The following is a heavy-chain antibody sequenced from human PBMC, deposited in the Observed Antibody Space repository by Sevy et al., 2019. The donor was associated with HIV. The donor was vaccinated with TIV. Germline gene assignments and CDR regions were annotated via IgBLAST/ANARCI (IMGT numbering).Heavy chain of an antibody. CDR3: TRDDIYSHPWEFDW. CDR1: GFTFSDYY. CDR2: FNPNNGDS. D-gene: IGHD1-26*01. J-gene: IGHJ4*01. Sequence: ASVKVSCKASGFTFSDYYMHWVRQAPGQGLEWMGWFNPNNGDSRSAQMFQGRVTLTGDMSISTAYMELTRLGSDDTAIYFCTRDDIYSHPWEFDWWGHGALVTVSS. V-gene: IGHV1-2*02.